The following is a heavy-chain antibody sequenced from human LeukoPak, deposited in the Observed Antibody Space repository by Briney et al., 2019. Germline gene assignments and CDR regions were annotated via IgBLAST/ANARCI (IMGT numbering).Heavy chain of an antibody. J-gene: IGHJ4*02. CDR3: AKDGAVADMFSAFRAFEY. CDR2: MSGSGGST. V-gene: IGHV3-23*01. D-gene: IGHD6-19*01. CDR1: GFTFSSYA. Sequence: GGSLRPSCAASGFTFSSYAMSWVRQAPGKGLEWVSAMSGSGGSTYYADSVKGRFTVSRDNSKNTLYLQMNSLRAEDTAVYFCAKDGAVADMFSAFRAFEYWGQGTLVTVSS.